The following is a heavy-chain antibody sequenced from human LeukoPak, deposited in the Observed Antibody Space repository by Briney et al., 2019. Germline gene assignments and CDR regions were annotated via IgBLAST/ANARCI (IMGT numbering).Heavy chain of an antibody. CDR2: IHPYSGGP. D-gene: IGHD1-26*01. CDR1: GFTFNGYY. V-gene: IGHV1-2*06. Sequence: GASVKVSCKASGFTFNGYYVHWVRQAPGQGLEWMGRIHPYSGGPNSAQKFQGRVTMARDMSINTVYMELSGLRSDDTALYYCASAVPAIVIPQNGFDIWGPGTMVTVSS. J-gene: IGHJ3*02. CDR3: ASAVPAIVIPQNGFDI.